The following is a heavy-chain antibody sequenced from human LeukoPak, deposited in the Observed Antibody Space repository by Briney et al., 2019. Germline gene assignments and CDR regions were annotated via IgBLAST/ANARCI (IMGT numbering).Heavy chain of an antibody. CDR2: IRSKANNYAT. D-gene: IGHD3-16*01. CDR1: GFIFSGSD. V-gene: IGHV3-73*01. Sequence: GGSLKLSCAASGFIFSGSDMHWVRQASGKGLEWVGRIRSKANNYATAYAASVKGRFTISRDDSKNTAYLQMNSLKTEDTAVYYCTYYRTGGLVGGSAYYYGMDVWGRGTTVTVSS. CDR3: TYYRTGGLVGGSAYYYGMDV. J-gene: IGHJ6*02.